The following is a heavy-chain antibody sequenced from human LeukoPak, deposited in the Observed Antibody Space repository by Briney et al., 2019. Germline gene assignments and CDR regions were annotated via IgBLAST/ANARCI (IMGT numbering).Heavy chain of an antibody. Sequence: PGGSLRLSCVRSGFPLSSYNMNWVRQAPGKGLEGVSYISSSSSSIYYVDSVKGRFTISRDNAKNSLYLQMNSLRDEDTAVHSCARAMYYFEYWGQGTLATVSS. J-gene: IGHJ4*02. CDR1: GFPLSSYN. CDR3: ARAMYYFEY. V-gene: IGHV3-48*02. CDR2: ISSSSSSI.